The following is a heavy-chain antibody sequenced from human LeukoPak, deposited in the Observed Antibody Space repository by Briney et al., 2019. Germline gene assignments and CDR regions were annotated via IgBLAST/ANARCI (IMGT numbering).Heavy chain of an antibody. CDR2: IKPDNGAT. CDR3: ARDHDYGPDY. D-gene: IGHD4/OR15-4a*01. J-gene: IGHJ4*02. V-gene: IGHV1-2*02. Sequence: ASVKVSYKASGFTFSDHYMHWLRQAPGLGLEWMGWIKPDNGATNYAQKFQGRFTVSRDVSISTLYMELSSLTSDDTAMYYCARDHDYGPDYWGQGTLVTVSA. CDR1: GFTFSDHY.